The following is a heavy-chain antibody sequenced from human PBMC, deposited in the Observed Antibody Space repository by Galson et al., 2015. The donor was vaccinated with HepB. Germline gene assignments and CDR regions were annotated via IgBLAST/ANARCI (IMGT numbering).Heavy chain of an antibody. Sequence: SLRFSCAAAGFSFSNAWMSRVGLAAGEGLEWVGRIKSQTDGGTSDYAAPVKGRFTISRDDSKNTLYLHMTSMKTEDTAVYYCTTDPGVVVMVAATPEWFDPWGQGTLVTVSS. CDR3: TTDPGVVVMVAATPEWFDP. D-gene: IGHD2-15*01. J-gene: IGHJ5*02. V-gene: IGHV3-15*01. CDR1: GFSFSNAW. CDR2: IKSQTDGGTS.